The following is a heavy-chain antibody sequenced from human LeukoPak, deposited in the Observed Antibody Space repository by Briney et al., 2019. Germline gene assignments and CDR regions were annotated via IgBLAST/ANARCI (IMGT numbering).Heavy chain of an antibody. J-gene: IGHJ4*02. CDR1: GYTFTSYG. V-gene: IGHV1-18*01. CDR3: ARAKQLVGHSDY. D-gene: IGHD6-6*01. CDR2: ISAYNGNT. Sequence: ASVKVSCKASGYTFTSYGISWVRQAPGQGLEWMGWISAYNGNTNYAQKLQGRVTMTSDTSTSTAYMELRSLRSDDTAVYYCARAKQLVGHSDYWGQGTLVTVSS.